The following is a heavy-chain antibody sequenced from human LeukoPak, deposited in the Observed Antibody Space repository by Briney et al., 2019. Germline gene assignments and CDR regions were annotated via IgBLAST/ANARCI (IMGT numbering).Heavy chain of an antibody. CDR3: ARDQYDAWSRRGNFDS. CDR2: INSDGSWT. Sequence: GGSLRLSCAASGNYWMHWVRQAPGKGLVWVSHINSDGSWTSYADSVKGRFTISRDNTKNSLYLQMNSLRAEDTAVFYCARDQYDAWSRRGNFDSWGQGTLVIVSS. V-gene: IGHV3-74*01. J-gene: IGHJ4*02. CDR1: GNYW. D-gene: IGHD3/OR15-3a*01.